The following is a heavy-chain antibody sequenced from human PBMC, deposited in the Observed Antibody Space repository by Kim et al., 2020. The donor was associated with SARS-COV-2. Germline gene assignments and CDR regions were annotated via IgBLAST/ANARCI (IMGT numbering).Heavy chain of an antibody. D-gene: IGHD3-10*01. J-gene: IGHJ6*02. CDR2: IKWWQCNT. V-gene: IGHV1-3*01. Sequence: ASVKVSCKASGYTFTNYAVHWVRQAPGQRPEWMAWIKWWQCNTRYSQKFQDRASITRDTSASTVYMELRSLTSEDTAVYFCARDRSGNLDVWGQGTTVTVSS. CDR1: GYTFTNYA. CDR3: ARDRSGNLDV.